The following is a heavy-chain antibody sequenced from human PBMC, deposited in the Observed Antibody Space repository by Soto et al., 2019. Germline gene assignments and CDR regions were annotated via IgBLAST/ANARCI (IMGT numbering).Heavy chain of an antibody. Sequence: GGSLRLSCAASGFTFSGYGMHWVRLAPDKGLEWVGVISYDGSTKYYSDSVKGRFTISRDNSKDTLYLQMNSLRVEDTAVYYCVKTSPAASQGAYDAWGQGTMVTVSS. CDR3: VKTSPAASQGAYDA. CDR1: GFTFSGYG. J-gene: IGHJ3*01. D-gene: IGHD2-2*01. CDR2: ISYDGSTK. V-gene: IGHV3-30*02.